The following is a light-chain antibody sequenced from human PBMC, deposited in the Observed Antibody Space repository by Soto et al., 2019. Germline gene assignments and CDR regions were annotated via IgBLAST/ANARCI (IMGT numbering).Light chain of an antibody. J-gene: IGKJ5*01. Sequence: EIVMTQSPATLSVSPGGRATLSCRASQSIIDTLAWYQQKPCQAPRLLIYGASSRATGIPDKFSGSGSGTDFTLTIDGLEPEDFAVYYCQQYGYSPITFGQGTRLEIK. CDR3: QQYGYSPIT. CDR1: QSIIDT. CDR2: GAS. V-gene: IGKV3-20*01.